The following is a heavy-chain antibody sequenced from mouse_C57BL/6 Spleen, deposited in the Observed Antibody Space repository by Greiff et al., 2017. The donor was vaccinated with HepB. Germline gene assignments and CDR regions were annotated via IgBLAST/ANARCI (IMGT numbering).Heavy chain of an antibody. V-gene: IGHV1-63*01. D-gene: IGHD2-10*02. Sequence: QVQLKQSGAELVRPGTSVKMSCKASGYTFTNYWIGWAKQRPGHGLEWIGDIYPGGGYTNYTEKFKGKATLTADKSSSTAYMQFSSLTSEDSAIYYCARKGYGNYYFDYWGQGTTLTVSS. CDR1: GYTFTNYW. CDR2: IYPGGGYT. J-gene: IGHJ2*01. CDR3: ARKGYGNYYFDY.